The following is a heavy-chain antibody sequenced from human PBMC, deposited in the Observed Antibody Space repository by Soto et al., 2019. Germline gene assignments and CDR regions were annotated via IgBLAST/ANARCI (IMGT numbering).Heavy chain of an antibody. V-gene: IGHV3-74*01. J-gene: IGHJ4*02. CDR2: ISTDGTTI. CDR3: VRDRTTFTLFDY. D-gene: IGHD3-3*02. CDR1: GFSFTSYW. Sequence: EVQLVESGGGLVQPGGSLRLSCAASGFSFTSYWMHWVRQAPGKGLEWISRISTDGTTIGFAASVRGRFTASRDNAKNTVYLQLNSTRVDDTTVYYCVRDRTTFTLFDYWGQGTLVTVSS.